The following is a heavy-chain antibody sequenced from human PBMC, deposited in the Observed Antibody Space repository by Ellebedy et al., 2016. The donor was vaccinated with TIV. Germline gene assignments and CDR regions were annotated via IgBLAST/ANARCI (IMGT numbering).Heavy chain of an antibody. CDR2: INSDGSST. J-gene: IGHJ4*02. D-gene: IGHD6-6*01. Sequence: GESLKISCAASGFTFSSYWMHWVRQAPGEGLVWVSRINSDGSSTSYADSVKGRFTISRDNAKNTLYLQMNSLRAEDTAVYYCAREYSSSSGRTFDYWGQGTLVTVSS. CDR1: GFTFSSYW. CDR3: AREYSSSSGRTFDY. V-gene: IGHV3-74*01.